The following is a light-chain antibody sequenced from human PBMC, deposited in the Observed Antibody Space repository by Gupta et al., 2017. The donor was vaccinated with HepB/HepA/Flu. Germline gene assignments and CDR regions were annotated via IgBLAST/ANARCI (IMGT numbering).Light chain of an antibody. J-gene: IGKJ1*01. V-gene: IGKV3-20*01. CDR3: QQYGSS. CDR2: GAS. CDR1: QSVSSGY. Sequence: EIVLTQSPGTLSLSPGERATLSCRASQSVSSGYLAWYQQKPGQAPRLLIYGASSRATGIPDRFSGSGSGTDFTLTISRLEPEDFAVYYCQQYGSSFGQGTKVEIK.